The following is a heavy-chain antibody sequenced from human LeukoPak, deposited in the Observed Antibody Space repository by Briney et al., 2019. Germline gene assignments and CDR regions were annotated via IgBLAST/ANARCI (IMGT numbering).Heavy chain of an antibody. CDR2: IYYSGST. J-gene: IGHJ6*03. Sequence: SETLSLTCTVSGGSISSSSYYWGWIRQPPGKGLEWIGSIYYSGSTYYNPSLKSRVTISVDTSTNQFSLKLSSVTAADTAVYYCARVTGSYYFYYYMDVWGKGTTVTVSS. V-gene: IGHV4-39*07. CDR1: GGSISSSSYY. D-gene: IGHD3-10*01. CDR3: ARVTGSYYFYYYMDV.